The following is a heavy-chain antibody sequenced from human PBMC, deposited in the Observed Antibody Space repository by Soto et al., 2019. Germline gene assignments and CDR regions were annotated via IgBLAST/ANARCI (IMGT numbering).Heavy chain of an antibody. V-gene: IGHV1-69*13. CDR2: ISPILGAA. J-gene: IGHJ5*02. D-gene: IGHD2-2*01. CDR3: ARDLPPYCRTTRSFEANWFDP. CDR1: GGTFSSYT. Sequence: ASVKVSCKTSGGTFSSYTISWVRQAPGQGLEWMGGISPILGAASHAPSFQGRVTITADDSTNTAFMELTSLRSDDTAVYYCARDLPPYCRTTRSFEANWFDPWGQGTPVTVSS.